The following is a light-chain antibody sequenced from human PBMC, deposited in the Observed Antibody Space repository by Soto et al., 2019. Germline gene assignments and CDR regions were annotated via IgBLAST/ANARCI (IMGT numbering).Light chain of an antibody. CDR1: HDISNY. V-gene: IGKV1-33*01. Sequence: DIQMTQSPSSLSASVGDRVTITCQASHDISNYLNWYQQQPGKVPKLLIYGASNLETGVPSRFSGSGSGTDFTFTINSLQPEDIATYYCQQYDNLPLTFGGGTKVEIK. CDR2: GAS. CDR3: QQYDNLPLT. J-gene: IGKJ4*01.